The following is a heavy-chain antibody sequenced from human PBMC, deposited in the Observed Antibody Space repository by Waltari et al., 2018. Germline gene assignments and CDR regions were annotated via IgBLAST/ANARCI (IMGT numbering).Heavy chain of an antibody. CDR2: IYYSGST. CDR3: ARHPRDWFDP. J-gene: IGHJ5*02. V-gene: IGHV4-59*08. Sequence: QVQLQESGPGLVKPSETLSLTCTVSGGSISSYYWSWIRQPPGKGLGRIGYIYYSGSTSCNTVLEDRVTKQLATTKNQFALKLSSVNAADTAVYYGARHPRDWFDPWGQGTLVTVSS. CDR1: GGSISSYY.